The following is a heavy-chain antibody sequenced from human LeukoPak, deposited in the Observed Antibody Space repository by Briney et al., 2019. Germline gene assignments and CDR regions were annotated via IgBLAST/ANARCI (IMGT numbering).Heavy chain of an antibody. CDR2: IIPIFGTA. J-gene: IGHJ3*02. CDR3: ARGGLGYCSSTSCSDAFDI. Sequence: GASVKVSCKASGGTFSSYAISWVRQAPGQELEWMGGIIPIFGTANYAQKFQGRVTITADESTSTAYMELSSLRSEDTAVYYCARGGLGYCSSTSCSDAFDIWGQGTMVTVSP. V-gene: IGHV1-69*13. D-gene: IGHD2-2*01. CDR1: GGTFSSYA.